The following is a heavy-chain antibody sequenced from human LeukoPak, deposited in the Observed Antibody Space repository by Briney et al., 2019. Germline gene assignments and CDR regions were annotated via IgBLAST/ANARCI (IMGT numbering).Heavy chain of an antibody. CDR1: GGSFSGYY. D-gene: IGHD3-10*01. J-gene: IGHJ4*02. V-gene: IGHV4-34*01. Sequence: SETLSLTCAVYGGSFSGYYWSWIRQPPGKGLEWIGEINHSGSTNYNPSLKSRVTISVDTSKNQFSLKLSSVTAADTAVCYCASQFGYYFDYWGQGTLVTVSS. CDR3: ASQFGYYFDY. CDR2: INHSGST.